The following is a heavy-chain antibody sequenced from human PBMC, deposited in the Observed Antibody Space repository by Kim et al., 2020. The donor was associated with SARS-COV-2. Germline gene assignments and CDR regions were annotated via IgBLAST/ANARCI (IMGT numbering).Heavy chain of an antibody. V-gene: IGHV3-33*01. J-gene: IGHJ6*02. Sequence: GGSLRLSCAASGFTFSSYGMHWVRQAPGKGLEWVAVIWYDGSNKYYADSVKGRFTISRDNSKNTLYLQMNSLRAEDTAVYYCAREGAAASGGGMDVWGQGTTVTVSS. D-gene: IGHD6-13*01. CDR3: AREGAAASGGGMDV. CDR1: GFTFSSYG. CDR2: IWYDGSNK.